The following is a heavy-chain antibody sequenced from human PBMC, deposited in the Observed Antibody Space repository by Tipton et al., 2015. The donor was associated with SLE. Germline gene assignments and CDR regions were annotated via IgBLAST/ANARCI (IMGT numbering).Heavy chain of an antibody. Sequence: GSLRLSCAASGFTFSSYSMNWVRQAPGKGLEWVSYISSSSSTTYNADSVKGRFTISRDNSKNTLYLHMNSLRVEDTAVYYCAGSSWNYGFFDYWGQGTLVTVSS. D-gene: IGHD1-7*01. CDR2: ISSSSSTT. V-gene: IGHV3-48*01. CDR3: AGSSWNYGFFDY. J-gene: IGHJ4*02. CDR1: GFTFSSYS.